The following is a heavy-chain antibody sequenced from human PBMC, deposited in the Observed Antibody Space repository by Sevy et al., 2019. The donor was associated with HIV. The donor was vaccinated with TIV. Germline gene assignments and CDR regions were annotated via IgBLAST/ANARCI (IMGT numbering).Heavy chain of an antibody. J-gene: IGHJ1*01. Sequence: GGSLRLSCAASGFTFSSNWMHWVRQAPGKGLVWVSRINSDGSSTSYADSVKGRFPISRDNAKNTLYLQMNSLRAEDTAVYYCARDAFVLVTTGGKKDGYFQHWGQGALVTVSS. CDR1: GFTFSSNW. CDR2: INSDGSST. CDR3: ARDAFVLVTTGGKKDGYFQH. D-gene: IGHD4-17*01. V-gene: IGHV3-74*01.